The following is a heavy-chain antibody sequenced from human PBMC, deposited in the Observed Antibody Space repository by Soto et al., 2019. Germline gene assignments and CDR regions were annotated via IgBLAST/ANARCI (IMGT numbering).Heavy chain of an antibody. J-gene: IGHJ6*02. Sequence: SLRLSCTDTGITFGDYAMIWFRQARVKGLGWVVVIRRQAYGGTTEYDASVKGRLTITRDDSKSIAYLQINSMKTDDTAVYYCTREDDSSGYYGYYGMDVWGQGTTVTVSS. V-gene: IGHV3-49*03. CDR3: TREDDSSGYYGYYGMDV. CDR1: GITFGDYA. D-gene: IGHD3-22*01. CDR2: IRRQAYGGTT.